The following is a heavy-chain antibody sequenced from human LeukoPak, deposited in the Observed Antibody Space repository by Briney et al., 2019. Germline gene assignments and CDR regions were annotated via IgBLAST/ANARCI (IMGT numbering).Heavy chain of an antibody. Sequence: ASVKVSCKASGYTFTGYYMRWVRQAPGQGLEWMGWINPNSGNTGYAQKFQGRVTMTRNTSISTAYMELSSLRSEDTAVYYCARGGIGGSQWFAHYYGMDVWGQGTTVTVSS. CDR3: ARGGIGGSQWFAHYYGMDV. J-gene: IGHJ6*02. D-gene: IGHD3-22*01. CDR1: GYTFTGYY. CDR2: INPNSGNT. V-gene: IGHV1-8*02.